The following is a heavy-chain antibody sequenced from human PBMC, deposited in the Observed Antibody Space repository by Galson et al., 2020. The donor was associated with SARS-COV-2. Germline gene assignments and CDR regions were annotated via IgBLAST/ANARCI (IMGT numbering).Heavy chain of an antibody. Sequence: PGGSLRLSCVASGFIFSDAWMAWVRQAPGKGLEWVGRIQNKRDGGATDYGAPVKGRFAISRDDSTNTVYLQMNSLKNEDTAFYYCTTDSGSYSGQGTLVTVSS. CDR1: GFIFSDAW. CDR3: TTDSGSY. CDR2: IQNKRDGGAT. V-gene: IGHV3-15*01. J-gene: IGHJ4*02. D-gene: IGHD1-26*01.